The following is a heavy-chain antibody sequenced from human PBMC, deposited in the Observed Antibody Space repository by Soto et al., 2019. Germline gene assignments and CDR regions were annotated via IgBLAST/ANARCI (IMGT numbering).Heavy chain of an antibody. Sequence: SETLSLTCTVSGGSMSSDDWSWIRQHPGKGVEGIGYIYDSGSTYYTPSLKSRVTISVDRSKNQFSLKLSSVTAADTAVYYCASLRGGYDSRGYDYWGQGTLVT. CDR1: GGSMSSDD. CDR3: ASLRGGYDSRGYDY. V-gene: IGHV4-59*12. D-gene: IGHD3-22*01. J-gene: IGHJ4*02. CDR2: IYDSGST.